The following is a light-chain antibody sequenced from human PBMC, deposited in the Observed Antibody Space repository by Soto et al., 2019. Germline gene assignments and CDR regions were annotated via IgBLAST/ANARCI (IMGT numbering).Light chain of an antibody. Sequence: EIVMTQSPATLSVSPGERATLSCRASQTVSSNLAWYQQKPGQPPRLLVYGASTRATDIPARFSGSGSATEFTLTISSLQSEDFAVYYCHQSNNWPYTFGQGTKLEIK. CDR2: GAS. CDR1: QTVSSN. CDR3: HQSNNWPYT. V-gene: IGKV3-15*01. J-gene: IGKJ2*01.